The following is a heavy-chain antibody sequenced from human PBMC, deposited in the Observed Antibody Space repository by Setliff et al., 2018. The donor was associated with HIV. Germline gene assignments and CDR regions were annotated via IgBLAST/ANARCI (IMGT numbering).Heavy chain of an antibody. CDR1: GGTFSSYT. D-gene: IGHD3-10*01. CDR2: IIPMLGIA. Sequence: SVKVSCKASGGTFSSYTIGWVRQAPGQGLEWMGGIIPMLGIANYAQKFQVRVTITADKSASTAHMELSSLRSEDMAVYYCARSQINLVRGVVHYFDYWGQGTLVTVSS. V-gene: IGHV1-69*10. J-gene: IGHJ4*02. CDR3: ARSQINLVRGVVHYFDY.